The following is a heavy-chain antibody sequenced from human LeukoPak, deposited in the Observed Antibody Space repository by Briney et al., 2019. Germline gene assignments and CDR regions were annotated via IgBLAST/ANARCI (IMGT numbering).Heavy chain of an antibody. D-gene: IGHD3-10*02. CDR3: ARSYVLHHFES. J-gene: IGHJ5*01. V-gene: IGHV3-30*02. CDR1: GFVFTTFG. CDR2: VAKDEVTK. Sequence: GGSLRLSCAASGFVFTTFGMHWVRQAPGGRLEWVAFVAKDEVTKYYVDSVKGRFTISRDTSKSTLYLEMNSLRTEDTAVYYCARSYVLHHFESWGQGTPVTVSS.